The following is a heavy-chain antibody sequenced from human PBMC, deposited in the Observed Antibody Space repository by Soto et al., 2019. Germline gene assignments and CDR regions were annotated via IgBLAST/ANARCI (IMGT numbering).Heavy chain of an antibody. D-gene: IGHD2-21*02. Sequence: PGESLKISCKGSGYSFTNYWIGWVRQMPGKGLEWMGIIYPGASEATYSPSFQGQVTISLDKSINTASLQWSSLKASDTAMYYCARPSRVTLIRSLDYWGQGTLVTVSS. CDR3: ARPSRVTLIRSLDY. CDR2: IYPGASEA. V-gene: IGHV5-51*01. J-gene: IGHJ4*02. CDR1: GYSFTNYW.